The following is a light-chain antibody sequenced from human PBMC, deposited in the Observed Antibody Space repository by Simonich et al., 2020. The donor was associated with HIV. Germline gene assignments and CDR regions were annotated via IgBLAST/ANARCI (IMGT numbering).Light chain of an antibody. CDR1: QSISSW. CDR2: EAS. Sequence: DIQMTQSPSTLSASVGDRATTTCRSSQSISSWLAWYQQKPGKAPKLLIYEASSLESGLPSRFSGSGSWTEFTLTISSLQPDDFATYYCQQYNSYWTFGQGTKVEIK. CDR3: QQYNSYWT. J-gene: IGKJ1*01. V-gene: IGKV1-5*03.